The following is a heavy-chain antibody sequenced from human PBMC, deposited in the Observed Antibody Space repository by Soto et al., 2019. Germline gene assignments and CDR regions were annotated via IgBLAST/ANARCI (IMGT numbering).Heavy chain of an antibody. CDR3: ARLGVRGVRPEKYFDY. V-gene: IGHV4-39*01. CDR2: IYYSGST. Sequence: SETLSLTCTVSGGSISSSSYYWGWIRQPPGKGLEWIGSIYYSGSTYYNPSLKSRVTISVDTSKNQFSLKLSSVTAADTAVYYCARLGVRGVRPEKYFDYWGQGTLVTVSS. CDR1: GGSISSSSYY. J-gene: IGHJ4*02. D-gene: IGHD3-10*01.